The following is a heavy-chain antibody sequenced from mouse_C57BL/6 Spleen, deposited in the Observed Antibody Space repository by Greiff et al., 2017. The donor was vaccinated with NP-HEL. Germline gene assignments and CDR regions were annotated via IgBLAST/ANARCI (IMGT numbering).Heavy chain of an antibody. V-gene: IGHV1-69*01. CDR3: ARSVGTTPYYFDY. CDR2: IDPSDSYT. Sequence: QVQLQQPGAELVMPGASVKLSCKASGYTFTSYWMHWVKQRPGQGLEWIGEIDPSDSYTNYNQKCKGKSTLTVDKSSSTAYMQLSSLTSEDSAVYYCARSVGTTPYYFDYWGQGTTLTVSS. D-gene: IGHD1-1*01. J-gene: IGHJ2*01. CDR1: GYTFTSYW.